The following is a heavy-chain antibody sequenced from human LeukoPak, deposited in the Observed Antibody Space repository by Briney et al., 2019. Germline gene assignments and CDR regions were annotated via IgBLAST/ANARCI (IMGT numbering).Heavy chain of an antibody. D-gene: IGHD2-15*01. Sequence: GSLRLSCAASGFTLSSYSMNWVRQAPGKGLEWVSSISSSSSYIYYADSVKGRFTTSRDNAKNSLYLQMNSLRAEDTAVYYCAAPHPRYCSGGSCYGSWGQGTLVTVSS. V-gene: IGHV3-21*01. CDR1: GFTLSSYS. CDR2: ISSSSSYI. CDR3: AAPHPRYCSGGSCYGS. J-gene: IGHJ5*02.